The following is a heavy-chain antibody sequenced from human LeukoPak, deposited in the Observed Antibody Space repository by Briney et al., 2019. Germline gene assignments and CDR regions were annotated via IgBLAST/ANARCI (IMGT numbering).Heavy chain of an antibody. CDR3: AKDRLLRFPYFDY. CDR2: ISGGGTST. J-gene: IGHJ4*02. D-gene: IGHD3-3*01. V-gene: IGHV3-23*01. CDR1: GFTFSTYA. Sequence: GASLRLSCAASGFTFSTYAMSWVRQAPGKGLEWISAISGGGTSTYYADSVKGRFTISRDNSKNTLYLQMNSLRAEDTAVYYCAKDRLLRFPYFDYWGQGTLVTVSS.